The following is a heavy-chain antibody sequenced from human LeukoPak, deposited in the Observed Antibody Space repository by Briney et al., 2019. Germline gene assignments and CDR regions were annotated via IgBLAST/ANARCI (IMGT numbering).Heavy chain of an antibody. J-gene: IGHJ4*02. V-gene: IGHV4-59*08. CDR2: ISNSGST. Sequence: SETLSLTCTVFGGSISSHYWSWIRQPPGEGLEWIGYISNSGSTTYNPSLKSRVTISVDTSKNQFSLKLRSVTAADTAVYYCARHLSSGWYGFDYWGQGTLVTVSS. CDR3: ARHLSSGWYGFDY. CDR1: GGSISSHY. D-gene: IGHD6-19*01.